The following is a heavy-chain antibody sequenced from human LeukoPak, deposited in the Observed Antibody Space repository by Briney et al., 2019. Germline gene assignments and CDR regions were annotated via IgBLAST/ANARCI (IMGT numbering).Heavy chain of an antibody. CDR3: ARDVVYSSSWYQYYAFDI. Sequence: SETVSLTCTVSGGSISSYYWSWIRQPPGKGLEWIGYIYYSGSTNYNPSLKSRVTISVDTSKNQFSLKLSSVTAADTAVYYCARDVVYSSSWYQYYAFDIWGQGTMVTVSS. CDR1: GGSISSYY. D-gene: IGHD6-13*01. CDR2: IYYSGST. V-gene: IGHV4-59*01. J-gene: IGHJ3*02.